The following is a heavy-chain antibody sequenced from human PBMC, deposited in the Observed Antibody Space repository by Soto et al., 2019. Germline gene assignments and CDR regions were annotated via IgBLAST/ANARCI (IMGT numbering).Heavy chain of an antibody. CDR1: GLIFSSDA. Sequence: EVQLLDSGGGLVQPGGSLRLSCAASGLIFSSDAMSWVRQAPGKGLEWVSSISDSGSDTYYADSVKGRFTISRDNSKKTLYLQMNSLRAEDKAVYYWAKGVRPNQPYYFDYVRQGTLVTVSS. J-gene: IGHJ4*02. CDR2: ISDSGSDT. CDR3: AKGVRPNQPYYFDY. V-gene: IGHV3-23*01.